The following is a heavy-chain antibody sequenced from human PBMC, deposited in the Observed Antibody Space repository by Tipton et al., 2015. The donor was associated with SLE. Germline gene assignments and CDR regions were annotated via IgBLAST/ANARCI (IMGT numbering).Heavy chain of an antibody. V-gene: IGHV4-61*02. D-gene: IGHD6-13*01. CDR1: GGSISSGYY. CDR2: IYTSGST. Sequence: TLSLTCTVSGGSISSGYYWSWIRQPAGKGLEWIGRIYTSGSTNYNPSLKSRVTISVDTSKNQFSLNLSSVTAADTAVYYCARASSSWPYWYFDLWGRGALVTVSS. J-gene: IGHJ2*01. CDR3: ARASSSWPYWYFDL.